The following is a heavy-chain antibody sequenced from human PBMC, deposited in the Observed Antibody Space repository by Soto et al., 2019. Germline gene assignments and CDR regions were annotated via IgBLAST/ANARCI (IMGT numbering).Heavy chain of an antibody. CDR2: IYHSGMT. J-gene: IGHJ3*02. D-gene: IGHD1-26*01. V-gene: IGHV4-31*03. CDR1: GGSISTGGYY. Sequence: QVQLQEPAPGLVQPSHTLSLTCTVTGGSISTGGYYWSWIRQHPGRGLEWIGYIYHSGMTFSNPSLQSRVAISIDTSKNKCSLKLSSVTAADTAVYYCATVRWELHDAFDIWGQGTMVSVSS. CDR3: ATVRWELHDAFDI.